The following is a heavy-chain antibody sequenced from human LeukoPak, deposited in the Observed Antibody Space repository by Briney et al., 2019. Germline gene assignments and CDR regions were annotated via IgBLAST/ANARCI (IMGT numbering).Heavy chain of an antibody. CDR2: INHSGNT. CDR3: ARHGYDILTGPFLPGHYYYYMDV. J-gene: IGHJ6*03. Sequence: SETLSLTCGVSGGSFNGYYWSWIRQPPGKGLEWIGEINHSGNTNYNPSLKSRVTISVDTSKNQFSLKLSSVTAADTAVYYCARHGYDILTGPFLPGHYYYYMDVWGKGTTVTISS. D-gene: IGHD3-9*01. CDR1: GGSFNGYY. V-gene: IGHV4-34*01.